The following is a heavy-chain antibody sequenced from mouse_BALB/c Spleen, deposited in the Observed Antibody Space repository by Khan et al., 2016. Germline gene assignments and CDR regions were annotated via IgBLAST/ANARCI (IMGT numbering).Heavy chain of an antibody. J-gene: IGHJ3*01. CDR1: GYSITSDYA. CDR2: ISYSGST. Sequence: EVQLQESGPGLVKPSQSLSLTCTVTGYSITSDYAWNWIRQFPGNKLEWMGYISYSGSTSYNPSLKSRISITRDTSKKQFFLRLNSVTTEDTSTYYCAEKLGWFAYWGQGTLVTVSA. D-gene: IGHD4-1*01. V-gene: IGHV3-2*02. CDR3: AEKLGWFAY.